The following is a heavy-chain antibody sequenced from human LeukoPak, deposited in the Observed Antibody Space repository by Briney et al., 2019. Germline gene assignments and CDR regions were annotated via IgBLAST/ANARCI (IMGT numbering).Heavy chain of an antibody. J-gene: IGHJ4*02. D-gene: IGHD2-15*01. CDR1: GGPISSYY. CDR3: ARLLRYPNYYFDS. CDR2: IYYTGST. V-gene: IGHV4-59*01. Sequence: SETLSLTCTVSGGPISSYYWTWIRQPPGKGLEWIRYIYYTGSTNHNPSLKSRVTISLDTSKKHFSLMLTSVTAADTAVYYCARLLRYPNYYFDSWGQGILVTVSS.